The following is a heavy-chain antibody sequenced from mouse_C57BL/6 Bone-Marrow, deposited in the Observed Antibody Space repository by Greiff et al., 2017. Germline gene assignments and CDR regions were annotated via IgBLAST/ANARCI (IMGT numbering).Heavy chain of an antibody. CDR2: ILPGSGST. V-gene: IGHV1-9*01. J-gene: IGHJ2*01. D-gene: IGHD1-1*01. CDR3: AREGYYGSSYDYFDY. CDR1: GYTFTGYW. Sequence: QVQLQQSGAELMKPGASVKLSCKATGYTFTGYWIEWVKQRPGHGLEWIGEILPGSGSTNYNEKFKGKATFTADTSSNTAYIQLSSLTTGDSAIYYCAREGYYGSSYDYFDYWGQGTTLTVSS.